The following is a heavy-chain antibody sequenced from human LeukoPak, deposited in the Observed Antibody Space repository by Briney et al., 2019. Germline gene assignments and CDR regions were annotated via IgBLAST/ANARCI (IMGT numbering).Heavy chain of an antibody. CDR2: IYYSGST. J-gene: IGHJ6*02. CDR3: ARAQEPTYYYDSGGYYLDV. CDR1: GGSISSYY. Sequence: SETPSLTCTVSGGSISSYYWSWIRQPPGKGLEWIGYIYYSGSTDYNPSLRSRVTISVHTSKNQFSLKLSSVTAADTAVYYCARAQEPTYYYDSGGYYLDVWGQGTTVTVSS. D-gene: IGHD3-22*01. V-gene: IGHV4-59*01.